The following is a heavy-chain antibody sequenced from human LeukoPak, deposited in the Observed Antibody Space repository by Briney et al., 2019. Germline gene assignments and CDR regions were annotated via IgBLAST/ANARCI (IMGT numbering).Heavy chain of an antibody. J-gene: IGHJ4*02. D-gene: IGHD6-6*01. Sequence: PGGSLRLSCAASGFTFSSYGIHWVRQAPGKGLEWVAVISYDGSNKYYADSVKGRFTISRDNSKNTLYLQMNSLRVEDTAVYYCAKDRLAARPRNYPFDFWGQGTLVTVSS. CDR2: ISYDGSNK. CDR1: GFTFSSYG. CDR3: AKDRLAARPRNYPFDF. V-gene: IGHV3-30*18.